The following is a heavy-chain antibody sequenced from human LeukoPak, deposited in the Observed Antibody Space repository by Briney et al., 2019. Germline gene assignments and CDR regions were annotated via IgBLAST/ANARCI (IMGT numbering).Heavy chain of an antibody. V-gene: IGHV3-30*02. Sequence: GGSLRLSCAASGFTFSSYGMHWVRQAPGKGLEWVAFIRYDGSNKYYADSVKGRFTISRDNSKNTLYLQMNSLRPEDTAVYYCAKDRTRGNAANDAFDVWGQGTVVTVSP. CDR3: AKDRTRGNAANDAFDV. J-gene: IGHJ3*01. CDR2: IRYDGSNK. CDR1: GFTFSSYG. D-gene: IGHD3-10*01.